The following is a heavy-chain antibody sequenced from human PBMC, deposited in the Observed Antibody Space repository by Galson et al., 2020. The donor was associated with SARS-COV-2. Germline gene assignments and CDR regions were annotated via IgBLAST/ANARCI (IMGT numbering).Heavy chain of an antibody. CDR1: GGTFSSYT. Sequence: SVKVSCKASGGTFSSYTISWVRQAPGQGLEWMGRIIPILGIANYAQKFQGRVTITADKSTSTAYMELSSLRSEDTAVYYCARVRVSVTRPYYYYYGMDVWGQGTTVTVSS. D-gene: IGHD4-4*01. J-gene: IGHJ6*02. CDR3: ARVRVSVTRPYYYYYGMDV. CDR2: IIPILGIA. V-gene: IGHV1-69*02.